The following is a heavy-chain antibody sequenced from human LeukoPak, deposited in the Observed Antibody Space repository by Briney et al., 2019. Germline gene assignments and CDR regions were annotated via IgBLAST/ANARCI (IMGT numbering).Heavy chain of an antibody. D-gene: IGHD6-6*01. CDR3: ARESSHYYGMDV. Sequence: SQTLSLTCTVSGGSLSSGSYYWSWIRQPAGRGLEWIGRIYTSGSTNYNPSLKSRVTISVDTSKNQFSLKLSSVTAADTAVYYCARESSHYYGMDVWGQGTTVTVSS. CDR2: IYTSGST. CDR1: GGSLSSGSYY. J-gene: IGHJ6*02. V-gene: IGHV4-61*02.